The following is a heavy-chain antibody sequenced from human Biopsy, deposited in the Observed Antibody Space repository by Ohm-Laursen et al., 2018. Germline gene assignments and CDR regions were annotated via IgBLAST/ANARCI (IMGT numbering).Heavy chain of an antibody. V-gene: IGHV3-23*01. CDR2: IGYSGDST. D-gene: IGHD3-16*01. CDR3: AKDGYGRGLMYYFDH. J-gene: IGHJ4*02. Sequence: SLRLSCTASGFTFTTYAMSWVRQAPGKGLEWVSTIGYSGDSTYYADSVKGRFTISRDNSKNTLYLQMNSLTAEDTALYYCAKDGYGRGLMYYFDHWGQGTVFTVSS. CDR1: GFTFTTYA.